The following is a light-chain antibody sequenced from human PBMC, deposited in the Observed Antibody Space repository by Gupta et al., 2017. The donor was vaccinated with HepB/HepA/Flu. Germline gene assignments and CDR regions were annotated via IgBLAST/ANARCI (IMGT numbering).Light chain of an antibody. CDR3: HQEDSTPPT. J-gene: IGKJ4*01. V-gene: IGKV4-1*01. Sequence: DIVMTQSPDSLAVSLGERATINCKSSQSVLYSSNNKKYLAWYQQKPGQPPKLLIYWASTRESGVPDRFSGRGSGTDFTLTISSLQAEDVAVYYCHQEDSTPPTFGGGTKVDIK. CDR1: QSVLYSSNNKKY. CDR2: WAS.